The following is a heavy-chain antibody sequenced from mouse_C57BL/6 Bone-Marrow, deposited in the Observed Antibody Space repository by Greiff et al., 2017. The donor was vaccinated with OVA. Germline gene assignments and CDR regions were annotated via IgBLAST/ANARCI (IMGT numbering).Heavy chain of an antibody. CDR1: GYTFTSYW. D-gene: IGHD2-4*01. V-gene: IGHV1-50*01. Sequence: QVQLQQPGAELVKPGASVKLSCKASGYTFTSYWMQWVKQRPGQGLEWIGEIDPSDSYTNYNQKFKGKATLTVDTFSSTAYMQLSSLTSEDSAVYYCARIYDDYDDWFAYWGQGTLVTVSA. J-gene: IGHJ3*01. CDR2: IDPSDSYT. CDR3: ARIYDDYDDWFAY.